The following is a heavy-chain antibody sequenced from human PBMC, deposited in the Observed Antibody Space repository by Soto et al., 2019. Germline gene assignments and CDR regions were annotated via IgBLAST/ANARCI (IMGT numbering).Heavy chain of an antibody. J-gene: IGHJ6*02. Sequence: QVQLVESGGGLVKPGGSLRLSCAGSGFTFSDYDMSWIRQAPGKGLEWVSYIRGTSSYTNYADSVKGRFTISRDNAKNSLYLQMNNLTAEDTAVYLCARDARGCSSTRFYRAHFYYGMDVWGQGTTVTVSS. CDR1: GFTFSDYD. CDR3: ARDARGCSSTRFYRAHFYYGMDV. CDR2: IRGTSSYT. V-gene: IGHV3-11*06. D-gene: IGHD2-2*01.